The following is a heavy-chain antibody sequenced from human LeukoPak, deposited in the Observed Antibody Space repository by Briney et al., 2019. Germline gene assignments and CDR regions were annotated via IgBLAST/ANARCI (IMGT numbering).Heavy chain of an antibody. CDR1: GFSFRDYY. CDR3: ARVTARSIDY. J-gene: IGHJ4*02. D-gene: IGHD2-21*02. Sequence: PGGSLRLSCGAYGFSFRDYYMDWVRQAPGKGLEWVGRIRNKANKYITDYAASVEGRFTISRDDSKNSLSLQMRSLKTGDTAVYYCARVTARSIDYWGQGTLVTVSS. V-gene: IGHV3-72*01. CDR2: IRNKANKYIT.